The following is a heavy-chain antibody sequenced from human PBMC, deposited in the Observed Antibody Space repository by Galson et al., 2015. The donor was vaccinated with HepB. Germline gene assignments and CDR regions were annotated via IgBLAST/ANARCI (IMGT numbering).Heavy chain of an antibody. CDR2: INHSGST. V-gene: IGHV4-34*01. Sequence: ETLSLTCAVYGGSFSGYYWSWIRQPPGEGLEWIGEINHSGSTNYNPSLKSRVTISVDTSKNQFSLKLSSVTAADTAVYYCASLHHRGYCSSTSCYRSYYYYYGMDVWGQGTTVTVSS. J-gene: IGHJ6*02. CDR3: ASLHHRGYCSSTSCYRSYYYYYGMDV. CDR1: GGSFSGYY. D-gene: IGHD2-2*02.